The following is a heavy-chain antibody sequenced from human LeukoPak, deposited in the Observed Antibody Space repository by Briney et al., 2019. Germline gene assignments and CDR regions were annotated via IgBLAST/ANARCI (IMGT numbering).Heavy chain of an antibody. V-gene: IGHV4-59*08. J-gene: IGHJ3*02. CDR1: GGSISSYY. Sequence: PSETLSLTCTVSGGSISSYYWSWIRLPPGKGLEWIGYIYYSGSTNYNPSLKSRVSISVDTSKNQFSLRLSSVTAADTAMYYCARHYADYTDPYTFDIWGQGTMVTVSS. D-gene: IGHD4-17*01. CDR2: IYYSGST. CDR3: ARHYADYTDPYTFDI.